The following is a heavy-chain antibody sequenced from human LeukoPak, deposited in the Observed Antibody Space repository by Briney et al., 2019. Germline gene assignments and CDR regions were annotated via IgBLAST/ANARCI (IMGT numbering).Heavy chain of an antibody. CDR3: ARTRFNSWFDP. J-gene: IGHJ5*02. CDR1: GGSFSGYY. D-gene: IGHD3-3*01. Sequence: PSETLSLTCAVYGGSFSGYYWSWIRQPPGKGLEWIGEINHSGSTNYNPSLKSRVTISVDTSKNQFSLKLSSVTAADTAVYYCARTRFNSWFDPWGQRTLVTVSS. CDR2: INHSGST. V-gene: IGHV4-34*01.